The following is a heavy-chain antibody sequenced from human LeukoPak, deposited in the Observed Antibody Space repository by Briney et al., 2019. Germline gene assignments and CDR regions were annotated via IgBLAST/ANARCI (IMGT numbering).Heavy chain of an antibody. CDR3: ARVGYSYVINDWSRTGLGAYPTKYYYHMDV. Sequence: SDTLSLTCAVYGPSFTGYYWSWLRQPPGRGREWIGEINQSGSTNYNPSLKRRATISGDTSKNQFSLKLSSVTAADTAVYFCARVGYSYVINDWSRTGLGAYPTKYYYHMDVWGKGTTVTVSS. D-gene: IGHD5-18*01. CDR1: GPSFTGYY. J-gene: IGHJ6*03. CDR2: INQSGST. V-gene: IGHV4-34*01.